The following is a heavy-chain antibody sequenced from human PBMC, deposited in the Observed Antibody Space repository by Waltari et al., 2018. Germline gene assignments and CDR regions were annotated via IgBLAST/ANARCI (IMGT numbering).Heavy chain of an antibody. D-gene: IGHD3-10*01. CDR3: ARGYGFIDY. Sequence: QVQLQQWGAGLLKPSETLSLTCAVYGGSFSGYYWSWIRQPPGKGLEWIGEINHSGSTNYNPALKSRVTISVDTSKNQFSLKLSSVTATDTAVYYCARGYGFIDYWGQGTLVTVSS. CDR1: GGSFSGYY. V-gene: IGHV4-34*01. J-gene: IGHJ4*02. CDR2: INHSGST.